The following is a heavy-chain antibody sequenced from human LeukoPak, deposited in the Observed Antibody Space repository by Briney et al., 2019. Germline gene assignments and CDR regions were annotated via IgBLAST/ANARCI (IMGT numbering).Heavy chain of an antibody. CDR3: AACSTSCRYYYYYYMDV. CDR2: IIPIFGTA. CDR1: GGTFSSYA. Sequence: SVKVSCKASGGTFSSYAISWVRQAPGQGLEWMGGIIPIFGTANYAQKFQGRVTITADESTSTAYMELSSLRSEDTAVYYCAACSTSCRYYYYYYMDVWGKGTTVTVSS. D-gene: IGHD2-2*01. V-gene: IGHV1-69*13. J-gene: IGHJ6*03.